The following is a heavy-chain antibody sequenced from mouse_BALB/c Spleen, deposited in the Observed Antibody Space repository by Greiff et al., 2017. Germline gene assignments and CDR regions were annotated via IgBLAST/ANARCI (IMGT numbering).Heavy chain of an antibody. CDR1: GFTFSSYA. D-gene: IGHD1-2*01. CDR3: ARGRDGLFDY. Sequence: DVHLVESGGGLVKPGGSLKLSCAASGFTFSSYAMSWVRQTPEKRLEWVASISSGGSTYYPDSVKGRFTISRDNARNILYLQMSSLRSEDTAMYYCARGRDGLFDYWGQGTTLTVSS. CDR2: ISSGGST. J-gene: IGHJ2*01. V-gene: IGHV5-6-5*01.